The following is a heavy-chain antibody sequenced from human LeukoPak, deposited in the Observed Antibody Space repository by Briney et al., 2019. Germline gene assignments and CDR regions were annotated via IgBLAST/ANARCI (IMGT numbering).Heavy chain of an antibody. CDR3: ARDENYDSSGYLFDY. V-gene: IGHV1-2*02. J-gene: IGHJ4*02. Sequence: AAVKVSCKASGYTFTSYDINWVRQATGQGLEWVGWIIPNSGGTNYAQKFQGRVTMTRDTSISTAYMELSRLRSDDTAVYYCARDENYDSSGYLFDYWGQGTLVTVSS. CDR1: GYTFTSYD. CDR2: IIPNSGGT. D-gene: IGHD3-22*01.